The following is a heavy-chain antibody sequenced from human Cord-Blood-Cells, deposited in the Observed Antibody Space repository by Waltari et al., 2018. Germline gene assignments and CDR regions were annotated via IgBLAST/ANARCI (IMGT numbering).Heavy chain of an antibody. CDR1: GGSISSYY. CDR3: ARVSVYSSSWYYYYYGMDV. CDR2: IYYSGST. D-gene: IGHD6-13*01. J-gene: IGHJ6*02. Sequence: QVQLQESGPGLVKPSETLSLTCTVSGGSISSYYWSWIRQPPGKGLEWIGYIYYSGSTNYNPSLKSRVTISVDTSKNQFSLKLSSVTAADTAVYYCARVSVYSSSWYYYYYGMDVWGQGTTVTVSS. V-gene: IGHV4-59*01.